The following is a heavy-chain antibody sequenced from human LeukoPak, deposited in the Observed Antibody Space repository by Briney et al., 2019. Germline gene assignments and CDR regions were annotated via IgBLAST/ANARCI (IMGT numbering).Heavy chain of an antibody. CDR1: GFTFSSYA. Sequence: GGSLRLCCAASGFTFSSYAMSWVRQAPGKGLEWVAFIRYDGSNKYYADSVKGRFTISRDNSKNTLYLQMNSLRAEDTAVYYCAKVSGSSRPFDYWGQGTLVTVSS. J-gene: IGHJ4*02. V-gene: IGHV3-30*02. CDR2: IRYDGSNK. D-gene: IGHD6-13*01. CDR3: AKVSGSSRPFDY.